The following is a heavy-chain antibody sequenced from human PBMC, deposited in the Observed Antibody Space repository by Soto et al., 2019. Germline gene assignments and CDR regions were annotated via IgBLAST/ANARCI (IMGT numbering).Heavy chain of an antibody. V-gene: IGHV6-1*01. D-gene: IGHD5-18*01. J-gene: IGHJ5*02. CDR3: ARGAAMVQSSWFDP. CDR1: GDSVSSNIAA. CDR2: TYYRSKWYN. Sequence: TLSLTCAISGDSVSSNIAAWNWIRQSPSRGLEWLGRTYYRSKWYNDYAVSVKSRITINPDTSENQFSLQLNSATPEDRGLYCCARGAAMVQSSWFDPWGQGTLLTVSS.